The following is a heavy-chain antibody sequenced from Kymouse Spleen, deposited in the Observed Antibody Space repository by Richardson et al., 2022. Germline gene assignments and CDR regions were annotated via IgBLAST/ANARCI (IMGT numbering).Heavy chain of an antibody. CDR2: IYYSGST. CDR1: GGSVSSGSYY. CDR3: ARERITMVRGVIIPYFDY. V-gene: IGHV4-61*01. J-gene: IGHJ4*02. Sequence: QVQLQESGPGLVKPSETLSLTCTVSGGSVSSGSYYWSWIRQPPGKGLEWIGYIYYSGSTNYNPSLKSRVTISVDTSKNQFSLKLSSVTAADTAVYYCARERITMVRGVIIPYFDYWGQGTLVTVSS. D-gene: IGHD3-10*01.